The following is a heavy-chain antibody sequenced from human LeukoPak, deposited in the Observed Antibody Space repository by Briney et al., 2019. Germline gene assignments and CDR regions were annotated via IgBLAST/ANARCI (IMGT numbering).Heavy chain of an antibody. J-gene: IGHJ4*02. CDR1: GFTFSNAW. Sequence: PGGSLRLSCAASGFTFSNAWMSWVRQAPGKGLEWVGRIKSKTDGGTTDYAAPVKGRFTISRADSKNTLYLQMNSLRADDTAVYYCVRDRGISFYFDYWGQGTLVTVSS. V-gene: IGHV3-15*01. CDR3: VRDRGISFYFDY. CDR2: IKSKTDGGTT. D-gene: IGHD5-24*01.